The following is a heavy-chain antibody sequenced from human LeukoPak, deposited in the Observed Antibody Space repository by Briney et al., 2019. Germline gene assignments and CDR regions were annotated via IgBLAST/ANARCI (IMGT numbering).Heavy chain of an antibody. CDR3: AKNSGSTAL. Sequence: GGPLRLSCAASGFTFSNYGMHWLPQAPGKGLEWVSVISYDGSNKYYADSVKGRFTISRDNSKNTLYLQMNSLRAEDTAMYYCAKNSGSTALWGQGTLVTVSS. V-gene: IGHV3-30*18. CDR1: GFTFSNYG. D-gene: IGHD1-26*01. J-gene: IGHJ4*02. CDR2: ISYDGSNK.